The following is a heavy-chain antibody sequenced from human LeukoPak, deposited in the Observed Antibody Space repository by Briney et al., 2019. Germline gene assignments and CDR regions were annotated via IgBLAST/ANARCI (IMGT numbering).Heavy chain of an antibody. CDR3: RRANNYYDTIAHPDY. V-gene: IGHV3-23*01. CDR1: GFTFSYYD. Sequence: PGGSLRLSCAASGFTFSYYDMNWVRQAPGKGLEWVSSVSGSGGSTHYADSVKGRFTISRDNSKSTLYLQMNSLRAEDTAIYYCRRANNYYDTIAHPDYWGQGTLVTVSS. J-gene: IGHJ4*02. D-gene: IGHD3-22*01. CDR2: VSGSGGST.